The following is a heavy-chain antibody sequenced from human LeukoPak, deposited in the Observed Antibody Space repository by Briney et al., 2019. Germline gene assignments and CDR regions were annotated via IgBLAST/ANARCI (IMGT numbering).Heavy chain of an antibody. CDR2: ISGSGGST. CDR3: AKGGIGDYDFWSGYSHPSPVDY. D-gene: IGHD3-3*01. J-gene: IGHJ4*02. V-gene: IGHV3-23*01. Sequence: RSGGSLRLSCAASGFILSSYAMSWVRQAPGKGLEWVSAISGSGGSTYYADSVKGRFTISRDNSKNTLYLQMNSLRAEDTAVYYCAKGGIGDYDFWSGYSHPSPVDYWGQGTLVTVSS. CDR1: GFILSSYA.